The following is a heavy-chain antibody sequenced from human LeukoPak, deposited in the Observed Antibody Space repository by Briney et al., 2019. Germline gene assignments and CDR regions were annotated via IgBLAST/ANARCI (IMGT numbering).Heavy chain of an antibody. D-gene: IGHD3-16*01. CDR2: INHSGST. J-gene: IGHJ4*02. CDR1: GGSFSGYY. Sequence: ASETLSLTCAVYGGSFSGYYWSWIRQPPGKGLEWIGEINHSGSTNYNPSLKSRVTISVDTSKNQFSLKLSSVTAADTAVYYCASTWTEDYWGQGTLVTVSS. V-gene: IGHV4-34*01. CDR3: ASTWTEDY.